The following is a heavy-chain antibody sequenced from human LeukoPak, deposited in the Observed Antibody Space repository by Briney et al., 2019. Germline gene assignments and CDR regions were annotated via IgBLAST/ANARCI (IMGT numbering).Heavy chain of an antibody. D-gene: IGHD5-12*01. CDR3: ARRGPYSGYDYDY. Sequence: SETLSLTCTVSGGSISSYYWSWIRQPPGKGLEWIGYIYYSGSTNYNPSLKSRVTISVDTSKNQFSLKLSSVTAADTAVYYCARRGPYSGYDYDYWGQGTLVIVSS. CDR1: GGSISSYY. V-gene: IGHV4-59*01. CDR2: IYYSGST. J-gene: IGHJ4*02.